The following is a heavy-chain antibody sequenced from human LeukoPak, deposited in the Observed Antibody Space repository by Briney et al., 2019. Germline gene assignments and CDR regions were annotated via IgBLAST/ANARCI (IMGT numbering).Heavy chain of an antibody. J-gene: IGHJ3*02. CDR1: GFTFSTYA. D-gene: IGHD5-18*01. CDR2: ISGSGGST. V-gene: IGHV3-23*01. Sequence: GGSLRLSCAASGFTFSTYAMNWARQAPRKGLEWVSGISGSGGSTYYADSVKGRFTISRDNSKNTLYLQLNSLRAEDTALYYCAKGGYSYGYSPYDAGFDIWGQETMVTVSS. CDR3: AKGGYSYGYSPYDAGFDI.